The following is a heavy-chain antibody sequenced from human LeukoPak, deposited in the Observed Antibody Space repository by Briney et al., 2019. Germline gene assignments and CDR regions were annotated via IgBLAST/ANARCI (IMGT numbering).Heavy chain of an antibody. D-gene: IGHD3-22*01. CDR1: GFTFSSYA. CDR2: ISGSGGST. V-gene: IGHV3-23*01. CDR3: AKHPGHYDSSGYLYYYYGMDV. Sequence: PGGSLRLSCAASGFTFSSYAMSWGRQAPGKGLEWVSAISGSGGSTYYADSVKGRFTVSRDNSKNTLYLQMNSLRVEHTAVYYCAKHPGHYDSSGYLYYYYGMDVWGQGTTVTVSS. J-gene: IGHJ6*02.